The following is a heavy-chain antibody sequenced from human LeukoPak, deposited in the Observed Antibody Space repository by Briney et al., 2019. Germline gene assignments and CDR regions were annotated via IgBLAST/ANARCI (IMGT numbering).Heavy chain of an antibody. CDR1: GGTFSSYA. CDR3: ARDTMADPRYYYYYMDV. D-gene: IGHD3-10*01. CDR2: IIPIFGTA. Sequence: SVKVSCKASGGTFSSYAISWVRQAPGQGLEWMGGIIPIFGTANYAQKFQGRVTITTDESTSTAYMELSSLRSEDTAVYYCARDTMADPRYYYYYMDVWGRGTTVTVSS. V-gene: IGHV1-69*05. J-gene: IGHJ6*03.